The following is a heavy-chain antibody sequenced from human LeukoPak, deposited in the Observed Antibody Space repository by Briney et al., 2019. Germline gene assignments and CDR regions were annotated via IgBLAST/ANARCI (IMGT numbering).Heavy chain of an antibody. Sequence: GGSLRLSCAASGSTFTSYWMTWVRQAPGKGLEWVANIKQDGSEKHSVDSVKGRFTISRDNAKNSLYLQMNSLRAEDTAIYYCARWSGSRHSVDYWGQGTLVTVSS. CDR1: GSTFTSYW. V-gene: IGHV3-7*04. CDR3: ARWSGSRHSVDY. D-gene: IGHD1-26*01. J-gene: IGHJ4*02. CDR2: IKQDGSEK.